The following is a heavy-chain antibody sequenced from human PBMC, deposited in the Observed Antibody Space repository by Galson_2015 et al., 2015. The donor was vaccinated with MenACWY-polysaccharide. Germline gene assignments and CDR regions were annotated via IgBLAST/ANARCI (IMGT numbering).Heavy chain of an antibody. CDR1: GFTFSSYA. J-gene: IGHJ6*02. V-gene: IGHV3-23*01. CDR3: AKGFSFSYLGMDV. D-gene: IGHD5-18*01. Sequence: SLRLSCAASGFTFSSYAMNWVRQAPGKGLEWVSGISARDGSTYYADYVKGRFTITRDNSQNTLYVHMNSLRADDTALYYCAKGFSFSYLGMDVWGQGTTVTVSS. CDR2: ISARDGST.